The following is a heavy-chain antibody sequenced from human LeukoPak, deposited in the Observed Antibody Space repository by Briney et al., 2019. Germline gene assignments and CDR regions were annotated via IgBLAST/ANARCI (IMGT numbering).Heavy chain of an antibody. CDR3: ARVLIRGYSYGYWD. J-gene: IGHJ4*02. V-gene: IGHV3-7*04. CDR2: IKQDGSEK. CDR1: GFTFSSYW. D-gene: IGHD5-18*01. Sequence: GGSLRLSCAASGFTFSSYWMGWVRQAPGKGLEWVANIKQDGSEKYYVDSVKGRFTISRDNAKNSLYLQMNSLRAEDTAVYYCARVLIRGYSYGYWDWGQGTLVTVSS.